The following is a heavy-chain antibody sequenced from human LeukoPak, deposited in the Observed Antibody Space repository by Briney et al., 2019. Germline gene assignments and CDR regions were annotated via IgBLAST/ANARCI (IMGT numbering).Heavy chain of an antibody. Sequence: PSETLSLTCTVSGGSISSSSYYWGWIRQPPGKGLEWIGSIYYSGSTYYNPSLKSRVTISVDTSKNQFSLKLSSVTAADTAVYYCARGRDQLLGLDYWGQGTLVTVSS. J-gene: IGHJ4*02. V-gene: IGHV4-39*07. CDR2: IYYSGST. CDR1: GGSISSSSYY. D-gene: IGHD2-2*01. CDR3: ARGRDQLLGLDY.